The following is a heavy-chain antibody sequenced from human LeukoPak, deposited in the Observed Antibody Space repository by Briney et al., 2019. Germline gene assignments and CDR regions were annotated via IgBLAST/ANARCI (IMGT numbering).Heavy chain of an antibody. CDR3: ARAPYSSGWYLRYYFDY. CDR1: GFTFSGFW. D-gene: IGHD6-19*01. J-gene: IGHJ4*02. V-gene: IGHV3-7*01. CDR2: INSDGSEG. Sequence: GGSLRLSCAVSGFTFSGFWMSWSRQAPGKGLEWVASINSDGSEGYYADVVKGRFTISRDNSKNTLYLQMNSLRAEDTAVYYCARAPYSSGWYLRYYFDYWGQGTLVTVSS.